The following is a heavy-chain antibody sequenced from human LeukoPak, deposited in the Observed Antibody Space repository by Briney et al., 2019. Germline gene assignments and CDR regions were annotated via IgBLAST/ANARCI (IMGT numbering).Heavy chain of an antibody. V-gene: IGHV3-7*01. CDR1: GFTFSSYW. CDR3: ARSYSGSYMGGKYFDY. J-gene: IGHJ4*02. Sequence: GGSLRLSCAASGFTFSSYWMSWVRQAPGKGLEWVANIKQDGSEKYYVDSVKGRFTISRDNAKNSLYLQMNSLRAEDTAVYYCARSYSGSYMGGKYFDYWGQGTLVTVSS. CDR2: IKQDGSEK. D-gene: IGHD1-26*01.